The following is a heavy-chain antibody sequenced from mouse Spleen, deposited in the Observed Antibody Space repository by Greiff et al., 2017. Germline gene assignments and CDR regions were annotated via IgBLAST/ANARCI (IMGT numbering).Heavy chain of an antibody. J-gene: IGHJ1*01. CDR3: ARQDSIHWYFDV. CDR2: ISSGGGNT. D-gene: IGHD2-10*02. Sequence: EVMLVESGGGLVKPGGSLKLSCAASGFTFSSYTMSWVRQTPAKRLEWVATISSGGGNTYYPDSVKGRFTISRDNARNTLYLQMSSLRSEDTAMYYCARQDSIHWYFDVWGAGTTVTVSS. V-gene: IGHV5-9*01. CDR1: GFTFSSYT.